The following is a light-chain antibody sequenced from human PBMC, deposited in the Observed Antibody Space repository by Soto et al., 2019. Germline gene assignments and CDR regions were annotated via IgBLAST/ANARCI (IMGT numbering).Light chain of an antibody. CDR3: SSYTSTNYLL. V-gene: IGLV2-14*01. J-gene: IGLJ2*01. CDR2: EVS. Sequence: QSALTQPASVSGSPGQSITISCTGTNTDVGDYDYVSWYQHHPGVAPKLIIYEVSDRPSGVSDRFSGSKSGNTASLTISGLQAEDEADYYCSSYTSTNYLLFGGGTKLTVL. CDR1: NTDVGDYDY.